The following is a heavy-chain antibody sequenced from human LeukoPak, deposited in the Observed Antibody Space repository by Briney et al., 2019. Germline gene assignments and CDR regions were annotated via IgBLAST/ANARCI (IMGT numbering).Heavy chain of an antibody. V-gene: IGHV4-59*08. CDR1: GGSISSYY. CDR3: ARRMTTVTVNWFDP. CDR2: IYYSGST. D-gene: IGHD4-17*01. Sequence: SSETLSLTCTVSGGSISSYYWSWIRQPPGKGLEWIAYIYYSGSTNYNPSLKSRVTISVDTSKNQFSLKLSSVTAADTAVYYCARRMTTVTVNWFDPWGQGTLVTVST. J-gene: IGHJ5*02.